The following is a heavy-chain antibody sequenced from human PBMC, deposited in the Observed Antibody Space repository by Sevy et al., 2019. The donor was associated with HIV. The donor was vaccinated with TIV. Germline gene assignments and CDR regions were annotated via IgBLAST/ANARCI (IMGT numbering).Heavy chain of an antibody. D-gene: IGHD2-8*01. CDR3: VGQKLTYTNGWHYFDS. J-gene: IGHJ4*02. CDR1: GASISNTAYY. Sequence: SETLSLTCIVSGASISNTAYYWGWIRQSPGKGLEWIASIRHGGYTFFTPSLKSRVTISADTSKNQFSLKLTSVSAADTSIYYCVGQKLTYTNGWHYFDSWGQGTVVTVSS. V-gene: IGHV4-39*01. CDR2: IRHGGYT.